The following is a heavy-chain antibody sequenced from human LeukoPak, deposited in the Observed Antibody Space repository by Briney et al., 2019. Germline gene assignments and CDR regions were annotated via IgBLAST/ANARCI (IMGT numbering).Heavy chain of an antibody. CDR3: ARGPGYYDGRGYTYYFDY. CDR1: GYTFTNFD. J-gene: IGHJ4*02. D-gene: IGHD3-22*01. V-gene: IGHV1-8*01. CDR2: INPNSGNT. Sequence: VASVKVSCKASGYTFTNFDINWVRQATGQGLEWMGWINPNSGNTGFAQNFQGRVTVTRITSISTAYMELNSLRSEDTAVYYCARGPGYYDGRGYTYYFDYWGQGTLVTVSS.